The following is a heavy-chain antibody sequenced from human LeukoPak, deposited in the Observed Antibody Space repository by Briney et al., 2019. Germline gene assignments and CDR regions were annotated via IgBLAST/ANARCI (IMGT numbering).Heavy chain of an antibody. J-gene: IGHJ4*02. V-gene: IGHV3-7*01. CDR1: GFTFSDYW. CDR3: ARDRGSSGWYEFDY. CDR2: IKEDGSEK. D-gene: IGHD6-19*01. Sequence: GGSLRLSCAASGFTFSDYWMSWVRQAPGKGLEWVANIKEDGSEKYYVDSVKGRFTISRDSAKNSLFLQMNSLRAEDTAVYYCARDRGSSGWYEFDYWGQGTLVTVSS.